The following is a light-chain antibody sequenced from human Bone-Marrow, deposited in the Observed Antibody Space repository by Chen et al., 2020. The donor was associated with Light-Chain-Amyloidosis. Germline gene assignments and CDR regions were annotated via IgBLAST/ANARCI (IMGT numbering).Light chain of an antibody. V-gene: IGLV3-21*02. CDR3: QVWDRSSDRPV. CDR1: NIEPTS. CDR2: DDS. Sequence: SYVLTQPSSVSVAPGQAATIACGGNNIEPTSVHWYQQKPGQAPLLVAYDDSDRPSGIPERLSGSNSGNTATLTISRVEAGDEADYYCQVWDRSSDRPVFGGGTKLTVL. J-gene: IGLJ3*02.